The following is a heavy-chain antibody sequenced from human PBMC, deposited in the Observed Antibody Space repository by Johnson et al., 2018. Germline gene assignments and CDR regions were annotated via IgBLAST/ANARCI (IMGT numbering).Heavy chain of an antibody. J-gene: IGHJ6*02. Sequence: VKLVQSGGGLVQPGGSXRLSCAASGFTFSTYAMTWVRQAPGKGLEWVSAISGSGDSTYYADSVRGRFTISRDNSSNTLHLQRNSLKAEATAVFYWRKPVVAGTSSSGYYGMDVWGQGTTVTVSS. V-gene: IGHV3-23*04. CDR3: RKPVVAGTSSSGYYGMDV. CDR2: ISGSGDST. CDR1: GFTFSTYA. D-gene: IGHD2-15*01.